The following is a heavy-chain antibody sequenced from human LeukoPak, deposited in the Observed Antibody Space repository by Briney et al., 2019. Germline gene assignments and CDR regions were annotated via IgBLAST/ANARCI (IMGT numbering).Heavy chain of an antibody. D-gene: IGHD3-16*01. J-gene: IGHJ4*02. Sequence: ASVKVSCKASGYTFTSYGISWVRQAPGQGLEWMGIINPSGGSTSYAQRFQGRVTMTRDTSTSTVYMELSSLRSEDTAVYYCARDSPDDPGGFDYWGQGTLVTVSS. CDR2: INPSGGST. CDR1: GYTFTSYG. CDR3: ARDSPDDPGGFDY. V-gene: IGHV1-46*01.